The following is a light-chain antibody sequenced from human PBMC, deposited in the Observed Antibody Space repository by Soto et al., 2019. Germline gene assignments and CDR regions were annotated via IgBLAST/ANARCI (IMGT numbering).Light chain of an antibody. CDR3: CSYAGSSSYV. Sequence: QSALTQPPSASGSPGQSVTISCTGTSSDVGGYHYVSWYQQLPGKAPKLIIYEVSKRPSGVPDRFSGSKSGNTASLTVSGLQAEDEADYHCCSYAGSSSYVFGTGTKVTVL. V-gene: IGLV2-8*01. J-gene: IGLJ1*01. CDR2: EVS. CDR1: SSDVGGYHY.